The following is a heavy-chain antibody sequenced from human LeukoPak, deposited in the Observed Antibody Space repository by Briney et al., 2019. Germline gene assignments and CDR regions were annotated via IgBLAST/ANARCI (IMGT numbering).Heavy chain of an antibody. CDR2: IWYDGSNK. Sequence: PGRSLRPSCAASGFTFSSYGMHWVRQAPGKGLEWVAVIWYDGSNKYYADSVKGRFTISRDNSKNTLYLQMNSLRAEDTAVYYCAKDAFITGTTDWGQGTLVTVSS. CDR3: AKDAFITGTTD. V-gene: IGHV3-33*06. CDR1: GFTFSSYG. J-gene: IGHJ4*02. D-gene: IGHD1-7*01.